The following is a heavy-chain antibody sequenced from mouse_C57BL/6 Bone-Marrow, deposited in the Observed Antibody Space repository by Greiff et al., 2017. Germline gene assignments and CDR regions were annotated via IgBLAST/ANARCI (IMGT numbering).Heavy chain of an antibody. D-gene: IGHD4-1*01. CDR2: ISSGGSYT. V-gene: IGHV5-6*01. J-gene: IGHJ2*01. CDR1: GFTFSSYG. Sequence: EVQRVESGGDLVKPGGSLKLSCAASGFTFSSYGMSWVRQTPDKRLEWVATISSGGSYTYYPDSVKGLFTISRDNAKNPLYLQMSSLKSEDTAMYYGARQRTGYYFDYWGQGTTLTVSS. CDR3: ARQRTGYYFDY.